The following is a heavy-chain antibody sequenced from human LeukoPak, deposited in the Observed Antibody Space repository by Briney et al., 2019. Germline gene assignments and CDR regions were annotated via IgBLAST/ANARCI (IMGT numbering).Heavy chain of an antibody. Sequence: PSETLSLTCTVSGGSISSYYWSWIRQPAGKGLEWIGRIYTSGSTNYNPSLKSRVTMSVDTSKNQFSLKLSSVTAADTAVYYCARDLITQVGANAFDIWGQGTMVTVSS. D-gene: IGHD1-26*01. CDR3: ARDLITQVGANAFDI. V-gene: IGHV4-4*07. J-gene: IGHJ3*02. CDR1: GGSISSYY. CDR2: IYTSGST.